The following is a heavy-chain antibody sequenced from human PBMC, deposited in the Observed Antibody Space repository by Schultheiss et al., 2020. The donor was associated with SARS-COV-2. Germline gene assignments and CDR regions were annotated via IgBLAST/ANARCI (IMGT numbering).Heavy chain of an antibody. CDR2: IWYDGSNK. Sequence: GGSLRLSCAASGFTFSSYAMSWVRQAPGKGLEWVAVIWYDGSNKYYADSVKGRFTISRDNAKNSLYLQMNSLRAEDTAVYYCARSWGAGATVDYWGQGTLVTVSS. CDR3: ARSWGAGATVDY. CDR1: GFTFSSYA. J-gene: IGHJ4*02. D-gene: IGHD1-26*01. V-gene: IGHV3-33*08.